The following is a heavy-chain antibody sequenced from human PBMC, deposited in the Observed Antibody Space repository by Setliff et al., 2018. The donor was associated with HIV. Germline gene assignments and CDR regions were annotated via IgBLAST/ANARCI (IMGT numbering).Heavy chain of an antibody. V-gene: IGHV1-8*01. CDR1: GYTFTSYD. CDR2: MNLNSGNT. D-gene: IGHD6-19*01. J-gene: IGHJ6*03. Sequence: ASVKVSCKASGYTFTSYDINWVRQATGQGLEWMGWMNLNSGNTGYAQKFQGRVTMTRNTSISTAYMELSSLRSEDTAVYYCARGLAVAGKSYYSYYYMDVWGKGTTVTVSS. CDR3: ARGLAVAGKSYYSYYYMDV.